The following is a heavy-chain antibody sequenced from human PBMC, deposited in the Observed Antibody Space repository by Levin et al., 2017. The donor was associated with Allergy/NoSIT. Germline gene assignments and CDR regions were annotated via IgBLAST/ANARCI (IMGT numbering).Heavy chain of an antibody. J-gene: IGHJ4*02. CDR2: IYYSGTT. CDR1: GGSISGGDFY. Sequence: SETLSLTCTVSGGSISGGDFYWNWIRQPPGKGLEWIGYIYYSGTTFYNPSLESRLTFSVDASKNQFSLKLSSVTAADTAVYYCVRMIPAGMDPCDYFDHWGQGILVTVSS. V-gene: IGHV4-30-4*01. D-gene: IGHD2-2*01. CDR3: VRMIPAGMDPCDYFDH.